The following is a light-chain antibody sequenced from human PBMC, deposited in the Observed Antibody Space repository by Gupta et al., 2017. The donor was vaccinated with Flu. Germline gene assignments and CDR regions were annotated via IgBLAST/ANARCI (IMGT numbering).Light chain of an antibody. V-gene: IGKV2-28*01. Sequence: TPGEPASISCRSSQSLLHSNGYNYLDWYLQKPGQSPQLLIYLGSNRASGVPDRFSGSGSGTDFTLKISRVEAEDVGVYYCMQALQTRGFTFGPGTKVDIK. CDR3: MQALQTRGFT. CDR2: LGS. J-gene: IGKJ3*01. CDR1: QSLLHSNGYNY.